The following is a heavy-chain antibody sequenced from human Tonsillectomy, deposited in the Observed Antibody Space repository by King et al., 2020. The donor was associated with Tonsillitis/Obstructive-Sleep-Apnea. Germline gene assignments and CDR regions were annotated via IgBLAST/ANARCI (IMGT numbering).Heavy chain of an antibody. CDR3: EKDENWYFDL. J-gene: IGHJ2*01. CDR2: ISANGGST. V-gene: IGHV3-23*04. CDR1: GFTFSSYD. Sequence: VQLVESGGGLVQPGGSLRLSCAASGFTFSSYDMSWVRQAPGKGLEWVSGISANGGSTYYADSVKGRFTISRDNSKNTLYLQMNSLRAEHTAVYYCEKDENWYFDLWGRGTLVTVSS.